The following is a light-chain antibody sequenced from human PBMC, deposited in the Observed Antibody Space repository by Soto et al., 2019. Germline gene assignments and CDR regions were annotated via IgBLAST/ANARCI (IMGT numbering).Light chain of an antibody. CDR2: EGG. V-gene: IGLV2-23*01. Sequence: ALTQPASVSGSPGQSIALSCTGTSNNVGSYNLVSWYQQHPGKAPKLLISEGGKRPSGVSDRFSASKSGNTASLTISGLQAEDEADYYCCSFANFNTYVFGTGTKVTVL. J-gene: IGLJ1*01. CDR1: SNNVGSYNL. CDR3: CSFANFNTYV.